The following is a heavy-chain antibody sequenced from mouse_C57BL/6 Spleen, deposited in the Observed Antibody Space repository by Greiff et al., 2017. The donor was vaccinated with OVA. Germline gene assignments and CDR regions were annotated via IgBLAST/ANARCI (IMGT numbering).Heavy chain of an antibody. CDR3: ARRSIDYYGSSGDWYFDV. Sequence: EVQLVESGPGLVKPSQSLSLTCSVTGYSITSGYYWNWIRQFPGNKLEWMGYISYDGSNNYNPSLKNRISITRDTSKNQFFLKLNSVTTEDTATYYCARRSIDYYGSSGDWYFDVWGTGTTVTVSS. D-gene: IGHD1-1*01. CDR2: ISYDGSN. V-gene: IGHV3-6*01. CDR1: GYSITSGYY. J-gene: IGHJ1*03.